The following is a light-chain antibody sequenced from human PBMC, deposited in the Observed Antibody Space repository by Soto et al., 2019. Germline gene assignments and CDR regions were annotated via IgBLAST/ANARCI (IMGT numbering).Light chain of an antibody. Sequence: EIVMTQSPATLSVSPGERATLSCRASQSVSSNLAWYQQKPGQAPRLLIYGASIRATGIPARFSGSGSGTEFTLTISSLQSEEFAVYYCQQYSNWPPWTFGQGTKVEIK. CDR1: QSVSSN. CDR3: QQYSNWPPWT. V-gene: IGKV3-15*01. J-gene: IGKJ1*01. CDR2: GAS.